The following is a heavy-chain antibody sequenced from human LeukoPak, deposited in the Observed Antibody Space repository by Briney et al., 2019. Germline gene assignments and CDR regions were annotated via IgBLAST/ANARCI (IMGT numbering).Heavy chain of an antibody. Sequence: ASVKVSCKASGYTFTSYGISWVRQAPGQGLEWMGWISAYNGNTNYAQKLQGRVTMTTDTSTSTAYMELRSLRSDDMAVYYCARDGWDIVVVPAAAFDYWGQGTLVTVSS. CDR1: GYTFTSYG. V-gene: IGHV1-18*03. D-gene: IGHD2-2*01. CDR2: ISAYNGNT. J-gene: IGHJ4*02. CDR3: ARDGWDIVVVPAAAFDY.